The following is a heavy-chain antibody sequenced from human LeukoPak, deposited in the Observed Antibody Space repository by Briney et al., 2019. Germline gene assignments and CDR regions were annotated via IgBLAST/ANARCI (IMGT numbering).Heavy chain of an antibody. Sequence: GGSLRLSCVASGFTFSSYSMNWVRQAPGKGLEWVSSISSSSSYIYYADSVKGRFTISRDNAKNSLYLQMNSLRAEDTAVYYCARDSRGYGSGSSTYYFDYWGQGTLVTVSS. CDR2: ISSSSSYI. J-gene: IGHJ4*02. D-gene: IGHD3-10*01. CDR3: ARDSRGYGSGSSTYYFDY. CDR1: GFTFSSYS. V-gene: IGHV3-21*01.